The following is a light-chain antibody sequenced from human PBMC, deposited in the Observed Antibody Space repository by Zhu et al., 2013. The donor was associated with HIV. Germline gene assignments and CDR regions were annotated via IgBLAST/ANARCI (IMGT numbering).Light chain of an antibody. CDR1: QSIGSW. CDR2: TTS. V-gene: IGKV1-5*01. J-gene: IGKJ2*01. CDR3: QKYSSAPPYT. Sequence: DIQMTQSPSTLSASIGDRVTITCRASQSIGSWLAWYQKKPGKAPKLLISTTSTLQSGVPSRFSGRGSGTDFTLTINSLQPEDFATYYCQKYSSAPPYTFGQGTKLEIK.